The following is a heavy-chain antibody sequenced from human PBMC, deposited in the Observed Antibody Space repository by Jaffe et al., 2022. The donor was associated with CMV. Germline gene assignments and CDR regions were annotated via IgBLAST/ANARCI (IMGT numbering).Heavy chain of an antibody. CDR1: GYSFTSYW. CDR2: IDPSDSYT. CDR3: ARHKGDILTGYYMVRGAGLDY. D-gene: IGHD3-9*01. Sequence: EVQLVQSGAEVKKPGESLRISCKGSGYSFTSYWISWVRQMPGKGLEWMGRIDPSDSYTNYSPSFQGHVTISADKSISTAYLQWSSLKASDTAMYYCARHKGDILTGYYMVRGAGLDYWGQGTLVTVSS. J-gene: IGHJ4*02. V-gene: IGHV5-10-1*03.